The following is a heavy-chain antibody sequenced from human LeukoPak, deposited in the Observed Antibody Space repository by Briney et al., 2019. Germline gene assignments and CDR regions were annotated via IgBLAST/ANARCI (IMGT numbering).Heavy chain of an antibody. Sequence: PSETLSLTCAVYGGSFSGYYWSWIRQPPGKGLKWIGEINHSGSTNYNPSLKSRVTISVDTSKNQFSLKLSSVTAADTAVYYCAREYYYDSSGYYYDPHWFDPWGQGTLVTVSS. CDR2: INHSGST. V-gene: IGHV4-34*01. CDR3: AREYYYDSSGYYYDPHWFDP. CDR1: GGSFSGYY. J-gene: IGHJ5*02. D-gene: IGHD3-22*01.